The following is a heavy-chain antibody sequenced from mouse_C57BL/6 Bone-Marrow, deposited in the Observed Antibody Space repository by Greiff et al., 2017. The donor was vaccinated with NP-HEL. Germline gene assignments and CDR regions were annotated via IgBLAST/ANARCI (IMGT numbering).Heavy chain of an antibody. Sequence: QVHVKQSGAELARPGASVKLSCKASGYTFTSYGISWVKQRTGQGLEWIGEIYPRSGNTYYNEKFKGKATLTADKSSSTAYMELRSLTSEDSAVYFCARDTTVVAHFDVWGTGTTVTVSS. CDR1: GYTFTSYG. J-gene: IGHJ1*03. CDR2: IYPRSGNT. V-gene: IGHV1-81*01. D-gene: IGHD1-1*01. CDR3: ARDTTVVAHFDV.